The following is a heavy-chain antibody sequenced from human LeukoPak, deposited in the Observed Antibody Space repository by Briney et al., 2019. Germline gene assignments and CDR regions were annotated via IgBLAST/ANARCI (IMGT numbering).Heavy chain of an antibody. J-gene: IGHJ3*02. Sequence: RRSLRLSCAASGFTFSSSAMHWVRQPPGKGLEWVAVISYDGKHKYFADSVKGRFTISRDNSRNTLYLQLNSLKADDTAVYYCAKDRDWGTAFDIWGQGTMVTVSS. D-gene: IGHD7-27*01. CDR2: ISYDGKHK. CDR1: GFTFSSSA. V-gene: IGHV3-30*18. CDR3: AKDRDWGTAFDI.